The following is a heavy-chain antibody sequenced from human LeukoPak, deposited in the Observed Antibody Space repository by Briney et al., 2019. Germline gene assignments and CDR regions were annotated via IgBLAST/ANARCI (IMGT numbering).Heavy chain of an antibody. Sequence: GGSLRLSCAASGFTFSSYGMHWVRQAPGKGLEWVAFIRYGGSNKYYADSVKGRFTISRDNSKNTLYLPMNSLRAEDTAVYYCAKESDTMVRGVIIAYFDYWGQGTLVTVSS. CDR1: GFTFSSYG. D-gene: IGHD3-10*01. V-gene: IGHV3-30*02. CDR3: AKESDTMVRGVIIAYFDY. CDR2: IRYGGSNK. J-gene: IGHJ4*02.